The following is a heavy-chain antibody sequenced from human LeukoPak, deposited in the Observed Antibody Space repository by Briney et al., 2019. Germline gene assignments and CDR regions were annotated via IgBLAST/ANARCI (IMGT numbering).Heavy chain of an antibody. CDR2: IWYDGSNK. CDR1: GFTFSSYG. CDR3: ARAVRAVAGTEWFDP. V-gene: IGHV3-33*01. D-gene: IGHD6-19*01. Sequence: GGSLRLSCAASGFTFSSYGMHWVRQAPGKGLEWVAVIWYDGSNKYYADSVKGRFTISRDNSKNTLYLQMNSLRAEDTAVYYCARAVRAVAGTEWFDPWGQGALVTVSS. J-gene: IGHJ5*02.